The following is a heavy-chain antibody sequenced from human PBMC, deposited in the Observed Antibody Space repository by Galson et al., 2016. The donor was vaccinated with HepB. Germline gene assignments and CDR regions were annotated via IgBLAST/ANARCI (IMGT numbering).Heavy chain of an antibody. D-gene: IGHD1-1*01. CDR1: GFTFTDSW. CDR2: INKDGSEK. Sequence: SLRLSCAASGFTFTDSWMSWVRQAPGKGLEWVANINKDGSEKYYVDSVKGRFSISRDNAKNSLYLQMNSLRAEDTAAYYCARDHRYNWHTLRYYYYGMDVWRQGTTVTVSS. CDR3: ARDHRYNWHTLRYYYYGMDV. J-gene: IGHJ6*02. V-gene: IGHV3-7*01.